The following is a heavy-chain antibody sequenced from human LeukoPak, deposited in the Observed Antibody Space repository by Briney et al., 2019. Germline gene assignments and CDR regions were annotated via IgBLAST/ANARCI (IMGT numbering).Heavy chain of an antibody. Sequence: SQTLSLTCAVSGDSVSSNSAAWNWIRQSPSRGLEWLGRTYYRSKWYNDYAVSVKSRITINPDTSKNQFSLQLNSVTPEDTAVYYCARGLYYDFWSGYLNYWGQGTLVTVSS. D-gene: IGHD3-3*01. V-gene: IGHV6-1*01. CDR3: ARGLYYDFWSGYLNY. J-gene: IGHJ4*02. CDR1: GDSVSSNSAA. CDR2: TYYRSKWYN.